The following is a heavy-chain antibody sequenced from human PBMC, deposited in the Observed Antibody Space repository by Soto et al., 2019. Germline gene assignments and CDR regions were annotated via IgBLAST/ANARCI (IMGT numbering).Heavy chain of an antibody. V-gene: IGHV3-33*01. CDR3: AAGGPELRSG. CDR2: IWYDGSNK. D-gene: IGHD1-7*01. Sequence: GGSLRLSCAASGFTFSSYGMHWVRQAPGKGLEWVAVIWYDGSNKYYADSMKGRFTISRDNSKNTLYLQMNSLRAEDTAVYYCAAGGPELRSGWGQGTLVTVSS. CDR1: GFTFSSYG. J-gene: IGHJ4*02.